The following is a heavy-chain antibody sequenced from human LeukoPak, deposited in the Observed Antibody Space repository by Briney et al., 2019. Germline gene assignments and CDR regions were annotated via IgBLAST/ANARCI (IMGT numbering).Heavy chain of an antibody. D-gene: IGHD2-2*01. Sequence: GGSLRLSCAASGFTFSSYAMSWVRQAPGKGLEWVSAISGSGGSTYYAESVKGRFTISRDNSKNTLYLQMNSLRAEDTAVYYCAKGRYCSSTSCYYKPGYFDLWGRGTLVTVSS. CDR2: ISGSGGST. CDR1: GFTFSSYA. CDR3: AKGRYCSSTSCYYKPGYFDL. V-gene: IGHV3-23*01. J-gene: IGHJ2*01.